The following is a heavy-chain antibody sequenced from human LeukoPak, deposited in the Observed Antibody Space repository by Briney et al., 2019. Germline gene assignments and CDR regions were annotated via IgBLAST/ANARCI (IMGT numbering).Heavy chain of an antibody. Sequence: GGSLRLSCAASGSTFSSYGMHWVRQAPGKGLDWVAVISYDGSNKFYADSVKGRFTISRDNSKNTLYLQMNSLRAEDTAVYYCAKDPSLITMVRGVLKLSYYFDSWGQGTLVTVSS. V-gene: IGHV3-30*18. CDR2: ISYDGSNK. J-gene: IGHJ4*02. CDR1: GSTFSSYG. CDR3: AKDPSLITMVRGVLKLSYYFDS. D-gene: IGHD3-10*01.